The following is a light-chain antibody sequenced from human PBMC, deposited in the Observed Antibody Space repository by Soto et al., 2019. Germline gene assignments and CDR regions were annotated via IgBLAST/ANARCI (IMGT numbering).Light chain of an antibody. Sequence: EIVMTHSPATLSVSSWERATLSCRSSQSISINLAWYQQKPGQAPRLVIYDVFTRASGIPARFSGSGSGTEFTLTISSLQSEDFAVYYCQQYDKWPPINFGQGTRLEIK. CDR2: DVF. J-gene: IGKJ5*01. CDR3: QQYDKWPPIN. V-gene: IGKV3-15*01. CDR1: QSISIN.